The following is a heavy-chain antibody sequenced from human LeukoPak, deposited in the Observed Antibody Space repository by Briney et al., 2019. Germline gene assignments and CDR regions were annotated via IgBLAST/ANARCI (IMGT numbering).Heavy chain of an antibody. V-gene: IGHV4-31*03. J-gene: IGHJ6*02. CDR3: ARGPSYYDSSGSYGMDV. CDR1: GGSISSGGYY. D-gene: IGHD3-22*01. CDR2: IYYSGST. Sequence: SETLSLTCTVSGGSISSGGYYWSWIRQHPGKGLEWIGYIYYSGSTYYNPSLKSRVTISVDTSKNQFSLKLNSVTAADTAVYYCARGPSYYDSSGSYGMDVWGQGTTVTVSS.